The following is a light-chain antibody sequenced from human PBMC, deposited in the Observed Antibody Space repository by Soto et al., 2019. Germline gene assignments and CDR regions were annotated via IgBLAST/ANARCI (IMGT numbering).Light chain of an antibody. V-gene: IGKV3-20*01. CDR2: GAS. CDR1: RGVSANY. Sequence: VVLTQSHDTLSLSPGEGATLSCRASRGVSANYLAWYQQKPGQAPTLLIYGASIRAAGIPDRFSGSGSGTDFTLTIRRLEPEDFAVYYCQQYGSSPRTFGQGTKVDIK. CDR3: QQYGSSPRT. J-gene: IGKJ1*01.